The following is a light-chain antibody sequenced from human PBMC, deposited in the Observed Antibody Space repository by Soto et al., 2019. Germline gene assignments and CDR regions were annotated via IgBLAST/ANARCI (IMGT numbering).Light chain of an antibody. J-gene: IGLJ3*02. CDR1: RSDVGTYNY. V-gene: IGLV2-14*01. Sequence: QSVLTQPASVSGSPGQSITISCTGNRSDVGTYNYVSWYQQHPGKAPKLMISEVSNRPSGVSNRFSGSKSGNTASLTISGLQAEDEADYYCSSYTTSSTVVFGGGTKLTVL. CDR3: SSYTTSSTVV. CDR2: EVS.